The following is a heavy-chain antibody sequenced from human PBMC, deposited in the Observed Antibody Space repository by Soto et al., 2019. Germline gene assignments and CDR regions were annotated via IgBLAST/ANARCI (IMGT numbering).Heavy chain of an antibody. D-gene: IGHD1-1*01. CDR2: INPNGGST. CDR1: GYSFSNYS. CDR3: ARDGVQLWPRYYFDY. J-gene: IGHJ4*02. Sequence: VQLVQSGAEVKKPGASVQVSCKTSGYSFSNYSMHWVRQVPGQGLEWMGKINPNGGSTSLAQKFKDAVTLTRDTSTNTVYMELSSLTPEDTPVYYCARDGVQLWPRYYFDYWGQGTLVTVSS. V-gene: IGHV1-46*01.